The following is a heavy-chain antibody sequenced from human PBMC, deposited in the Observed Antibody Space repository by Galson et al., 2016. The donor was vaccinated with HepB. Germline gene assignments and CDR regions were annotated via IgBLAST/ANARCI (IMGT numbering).Heavy chain of an antibody. V-gene: IGHV3-23*01. CDR3: AKQRGVVVPAALIDY. CDR2: IRGSGGKT. J-gene: IGHJ4*02. Sequence: SLRLSCAASGFTFSSYAMSWVRQAPGKGLEWVSGIRGSGGKTYYADSVKGRFTISRDNTNNTLYLQMNSLRAEDTAVYYCAKQRGVVVPAALIDYWGQGTLVTVSS. CDR1: GFTFSSYA. D-gene: IGHD2-2*01.